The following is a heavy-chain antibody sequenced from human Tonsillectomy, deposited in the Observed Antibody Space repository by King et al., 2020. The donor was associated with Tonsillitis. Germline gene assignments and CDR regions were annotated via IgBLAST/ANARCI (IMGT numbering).Heavy chain of an antibody. Sequence: TLKESGPTLVKPTQTLPLTCTFSGFSLNTYVVGVWWIRQPPGKALEWLALIYWEDEKSYRPSLKSRVTIPKNTSQNQVVLRITNMDPMDTATYYCAHRHGSISGRWFDPWGQGTLVTVSS. V-gene: IGHV2-5*02. CDR3: AHRHGSISGRWFDP. D-gene: IGHD1-26*01. CDR2: IYWEDEK. J-gene: IGHJ5*02. CDR1: GFSLNTYVVG.